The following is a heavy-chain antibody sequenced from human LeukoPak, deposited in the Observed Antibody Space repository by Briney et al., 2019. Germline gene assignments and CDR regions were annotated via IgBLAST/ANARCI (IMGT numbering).Heavy chain of an antibody. CDR2: IKSKTDGGTT. CDR3: TTDEDWNYARKDV. CDR1: GFTFSNAW. V-gene: IGHV3-15*01. D-gene: IGHD1-7*01. J-gene: IGHJ6*02. Sequence: GGSLRLSCVVSGFTFSNAWMSWVRQAPGKGLEWVGRIKSKTDGGTTDYAAPVKGRFTISRDDSESTLYLQMNSLKIEDTAVYYCTTDEDWNYARKDVWGQGATVIVSS.